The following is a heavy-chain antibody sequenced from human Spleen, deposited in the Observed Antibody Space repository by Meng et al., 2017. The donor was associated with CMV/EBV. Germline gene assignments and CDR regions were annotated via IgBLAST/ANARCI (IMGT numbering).Heavy chain of an antibody. V-gene: IGHV5-51*01. CDR1: GYSFANYW. D-gene: IGHD5-24*01. J-gene: IGHJ4*02. Sequence: GESLKISCKGSGYSFANYWIGWVRQMPGKGLEWMGIIYPGDSDSRNSPSFQGQVTISADKSITTAYLQWSSLKASDTAMYYCAKLNGQMAAHYWGQGTLVTVSS. CDR3: AKLNGQMAAHY. CDR2: IYPGDSDS.